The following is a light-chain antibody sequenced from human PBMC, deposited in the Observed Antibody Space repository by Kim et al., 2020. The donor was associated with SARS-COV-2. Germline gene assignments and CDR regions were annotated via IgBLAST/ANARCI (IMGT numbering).Light chain of an antibody. CDR1: SLRRYF. V-gene: IGLV3-19*01. CDR2: GKN. Sequence: SSELTQDPAVSVALGQTVRITCQGDSLRRYFASWYQQKPGQAPVFVIYGKNNRPSGIPDRFSGSSSGNTVSLTITGARAEDEADYYCNSRDSSGNHLVFGGGTKVTVL. CDR3: NSRDSSGNHLV. J-gene: IGLJ2*01.